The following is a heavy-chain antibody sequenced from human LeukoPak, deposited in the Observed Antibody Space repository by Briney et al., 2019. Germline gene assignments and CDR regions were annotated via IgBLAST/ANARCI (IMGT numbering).Heavy chain of an antibody. D-gene: IGHD3-22*01. V-gene: IGHV3-23*01. CDR3: AKDLDSSGYYPYYFDY. CDR1: GFTFSSYA. J-gene: IGHJ4*02. CDR2: ISGSGGST. Sequence: PGGSLRLSCAASGFTFSSYAMSWVRQAPGKGLEWVSGISGSGGSTYHADSVKGRSTISRDNSKNTLYLQMNSLRAEDTAVYYCAKDLDSSGYYPYYFDYWGQGTLVTVSS.